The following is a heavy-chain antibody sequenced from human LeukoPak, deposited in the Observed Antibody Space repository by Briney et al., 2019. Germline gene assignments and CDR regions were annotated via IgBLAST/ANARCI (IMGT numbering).Heavy chain of an antibody. CDR1: GFSFSDYS. J-gene: IGHJ4*02. Sequence: GGSLRLSCTASGFSFSDYSMNWVRQAPGQELQWVSILSGNSGITFDADSVRGRFTISGDNSKNTLYLQMNSLRAEDTAMYYCARGQMTATRHLDHWGQGTLVTVSS. V-gene: IGHV3-23*01. CDR3: ARGQMTATRHLDH. CDR2: LSGNSGIT.